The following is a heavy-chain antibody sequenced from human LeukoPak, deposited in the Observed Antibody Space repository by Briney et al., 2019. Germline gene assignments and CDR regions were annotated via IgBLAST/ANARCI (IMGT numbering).Heavy chain of an antibody. Sequence: PSETLSLTCTVSGGSISSYYWSWIRQPAGKGLEWIGRIYTSGSTNYNPSLKSRVTMSVDMSKNQFSLKLSSVTAADTAVYYCARDILTIFGVGGWFDPWGQGTLVTVSS. CDR1: GGSISSYY. CDR2: IYTSGST. D-gene: IGHD3-3*01. V-gene: IGHV4-4*07. J-gene: IGHJ5*02. CDR3: ARDILTIFGVGGWFDP.